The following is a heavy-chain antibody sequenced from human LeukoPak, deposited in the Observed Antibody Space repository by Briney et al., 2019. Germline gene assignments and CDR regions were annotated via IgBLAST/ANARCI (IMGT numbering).Heavy chain of an antibody. D-gene: IGHD3-10*01. CDR2: ISYDGSNK. CDR1: GFTFSSYG. J-gene: IGHJ4*02. Sequence: GGSLRLSCAASGFTFSSYGMNWVREAPGKGLGWVAVISYDGSNKYYADSVKGRFTISRDNSKNTLYLQMNSLRAEDTAVYYCARCYYGSGSRRNNDYWGQGTLVTVSS. CDR3: ARCYYGSGSRRNNDY. V-gene: IGHV3-30*03.